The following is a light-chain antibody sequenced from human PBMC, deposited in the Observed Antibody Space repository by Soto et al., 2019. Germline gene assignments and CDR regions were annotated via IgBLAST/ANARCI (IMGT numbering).Light chain of an antibody. Sequence: DIQMTQSPSSLSASVGDRLTITCRASQSISTYLNWYQQKPGKAPKLLISAASILQSGVPSRFSGSGSGTDFTLTISSMYPEDFATYYCQQSYSLPWTFGPGTSVEIK. CDR3: QQSYSLPWT. J-gene: IGKJ1*01. V-gene: IGKV1-39*01. CDR1: QSISTY. CDR2: AAS.